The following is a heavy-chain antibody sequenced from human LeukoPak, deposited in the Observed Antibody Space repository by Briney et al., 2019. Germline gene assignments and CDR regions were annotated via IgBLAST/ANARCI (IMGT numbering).Heavy chain of an antibody. Sequence: GGSLRLSCEASTSNFNYYYMNWIRQVPGKGLEWLSYISDNGKTIFYADSVRGRFTISRDNAGKSLFLQMNSLRAEDTAVYYCAIEAQGCSITSCYFDSWGQGTLVTVSS. CDR2: ISDNGKTI. V-gene: IGHV3-11*01. D-gene: IGHD2-2*01. CDR1: TSNFNYYY. J-gene: IGHJ4*02. CDR3: AIEAQGCSITSCYFDS.